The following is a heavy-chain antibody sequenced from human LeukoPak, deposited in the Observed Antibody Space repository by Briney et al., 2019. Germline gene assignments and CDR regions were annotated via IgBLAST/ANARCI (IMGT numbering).Heavy chain of an antibody. V-gene: IGHV3-74*01. D-gene: IGHD3-3*01. CDR1: GFIFSNYG. Sequence: GGSLRLSCAASGFIFSNYGMHWVRQAPGKGLVWVSRIKSDGSGTIYADSVKGQFTISRDNAKNTLYLQMNSLRVEDTAVYYCTRSGNHAFDYWGQGTLVTVSS. CDR3: TRSGNHAFDY. J-gene: IGHJ4*02. CDR2: IKSDGSGT.